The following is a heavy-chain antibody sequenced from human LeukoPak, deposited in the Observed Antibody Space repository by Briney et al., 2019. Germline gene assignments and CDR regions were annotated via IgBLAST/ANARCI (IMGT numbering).Heavy chain of an antibody. J-gene: IGHJ4*02. Sequence: GGSLRLSCAASGFTFSSDWMSWVRQAPGKGLEWVANIKHDGSEKYYVDSVKGRFTISRDNAKNSLYLQLNSLRAEDTAVYYCARDWGVIPTAITCSANSRYSRFDYWGQGTLVTVSS. V-gene: IGHV3-7*05. CDR2: IKHDGSEK. D-gene: IGHD2-15*01. CDR1: GFTFSSDW. CDR3: ARDWGVIPTAITCSANSRYSRFDY.